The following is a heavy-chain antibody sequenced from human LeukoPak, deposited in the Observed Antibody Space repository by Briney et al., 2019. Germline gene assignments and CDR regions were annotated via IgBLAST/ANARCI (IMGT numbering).Heavy chain of an antibody. D-gene: IGHD4-23*01. Sequence: PGGSLRLSCAASGFTFSSYAMSWVRQAPGKGLEWVSSISGSGGSTSYADSVKGRFTISRDNSKNTLFLQMNSLRVEDTAIYYCAKDGVETYGGVSFFDCWGQGTLVTVSS. CDR2: ISGSGGST. V-gene: IGHV3-23*01. CDR1: GFTFSSYA. CDR3: AKDGVETYGGVSFFDC. J-gene: IGHJ4*02.